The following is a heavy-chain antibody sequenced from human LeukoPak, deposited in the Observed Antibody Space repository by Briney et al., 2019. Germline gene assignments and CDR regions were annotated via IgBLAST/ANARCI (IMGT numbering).Heavy chain of an antibody. V-gene: IGHV3-53*01. CDR1: GFTVSSNY. CDR3: ARGGCFLSAFDI. D-gene: IGHD1-26*01. Sequence: GGSLRLSCAASGFTVSSNYMSWVRQAPAKGLEWVSIIYSGGSTFYADSVKGRVTISRDNSKNTLYLQMNSLRAEDTAVYYCARGGCFLSAFDIWGQGTMVTVSS. J-gene: IGHJ3*02. CDR2: IYSGGST.